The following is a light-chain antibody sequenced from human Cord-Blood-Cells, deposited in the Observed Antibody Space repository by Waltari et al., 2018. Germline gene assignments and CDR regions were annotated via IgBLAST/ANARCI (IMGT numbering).Light chain of an antibody. CDR2: EGI. Sequence: QSALPQPASVSGSPGPSITISCTGTSSDVGSYNLVSWYQQHPGKAPKLLIYEGIKRPSGVSNRFSGSKSGNTASLTISGLQAEDEADYYCCSYAGSSTWVFGGGTKLTVL. CDR1: SSDVGSYNL. V-gene: IGLV2-23*01. CDR3: CSYAGSSTWV. J-gene: IGLJ3*02.